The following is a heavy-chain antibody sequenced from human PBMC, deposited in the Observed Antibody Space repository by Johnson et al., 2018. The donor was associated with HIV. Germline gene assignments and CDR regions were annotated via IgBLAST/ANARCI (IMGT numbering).Heavy chain of an antibody. D-gene: IGHD2-15*01. CDR2: ISYDGTNK. V-gene: IGHV3-30-3*01. J-gene: IGHJ3*02. Sequence: QVQLVESGGGVVQPGRSLRLSCAASGFPVSSYAMHWVRQAPGKGLEWEAVISYDGTNKYYADTVQGRVTISRDNSKNTLNLQMNCLRAEDTAVYYCVTLVVAPPFDIWGQGTMVTVSS. CDR3: VTLVVAPPFDI. CDR1: GFPVSSYA.